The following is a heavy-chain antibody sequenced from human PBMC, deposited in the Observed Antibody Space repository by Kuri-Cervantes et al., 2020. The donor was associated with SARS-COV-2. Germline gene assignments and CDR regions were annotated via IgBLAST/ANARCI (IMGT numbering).Heavy chain of an antibody. Sequence: GGSLRLSCAASRFRFSSYDMAWVRQAPGKGLEWVSTISGSDDVTHLADSVKGRFTVSRDNSRNTPYSEMSSLRVEDTAVYYCAKRDAYSQGSYFDYWGHGTLVTVSS. CDR2: ISGSDDVT. D-gene: IGHD5-24*01. CDR3: AKRDAYSQGSYFDY. CDR1: RFRFSSYD. V-gene: IGHV3-23*01. J-gene: IGHJ4*01.